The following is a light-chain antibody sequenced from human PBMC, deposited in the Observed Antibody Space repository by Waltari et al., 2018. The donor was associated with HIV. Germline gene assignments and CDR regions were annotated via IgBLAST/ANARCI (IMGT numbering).Light chain of an antibody. J-gene: IGLJ1*01. CDR2: EVS. CDR3: CSYAGSGDV. V-gene: IGLV2-23*02. Sequence: QSALTQPASVSGSPGQSITTSCTGTRSDVGSYNLVSWYQQHPGKAPKLMIYEVSQRPAGVSNRFSGSKSGNTASLTISGLHAEDEADYCCCSYAGSGDVFGTGTKVTVL. CDR1: RSDVGSYNL.